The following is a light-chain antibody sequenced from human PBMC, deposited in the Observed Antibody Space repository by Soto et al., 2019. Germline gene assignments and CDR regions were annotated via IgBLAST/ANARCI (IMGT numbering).Light chain of an antibody. CDR1: QSISNY. V-gene: IGKV1-39*01. CDR3: QQSYDSPLT. J-gene: IGKJ4*01. CDR2: AAS. Sequence: DIQMTQSPSSLSASVGDRVSITCRASQSISNYLNWYQQKPGRAPKLLIYAASSLQGGAPTRFSGSGSGTDFTLTISTLQPEDFATYYCQQSYDSPLTFGGGTKLEI.